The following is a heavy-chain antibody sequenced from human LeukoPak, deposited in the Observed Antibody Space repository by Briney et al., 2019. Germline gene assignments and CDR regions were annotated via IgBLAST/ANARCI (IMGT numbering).Heavy chain of an antibody. Sequence: PGGSLRLSCAASGFTFSSYSMNWVRQAPGKGLEWVSYISSSSSTIYYADSVKGRFTISRDNAKNSLYLQINSLRAEDTAVYYCASLRLGELSLYGAFDYWGQGTLVTVSS. CDR3: ASLRLGELSLYGAFDY. V-gene: IGHV3-48*01. J-gene: IGHJ4*02. D-gene: IGHD3-16*02. CDR2: ISSSSSTI. CDR1: GFTFSSYS.